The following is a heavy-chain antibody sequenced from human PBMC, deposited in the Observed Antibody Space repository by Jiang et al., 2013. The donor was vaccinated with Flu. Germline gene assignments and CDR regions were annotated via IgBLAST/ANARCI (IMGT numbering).Heavy chain of an antibody. J-gene: IGHJ5*02. V-gene: IGHV3-23*01. Sequence: GLVQPGGSLRLSCAASGFTFSNYAMSWVRQAPGKGLECVSAISGSGGDTYYADSVKGRFTISRDNSKNTLFLQMNSLRAEDTAVYYCAKGSTFGVVINWFDPWGQGTLVTVSS. CDR3: AKGSTFGVVINWFDP. D-gene: IGHD3-3*01. CDR1: GFTFSNYA. CDR2: ISGSGGDT.